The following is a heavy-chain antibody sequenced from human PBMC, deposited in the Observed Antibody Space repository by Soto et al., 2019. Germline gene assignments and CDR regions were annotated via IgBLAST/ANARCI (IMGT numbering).Heavy chain of an antibody. CDR2: IGTAGDT. V-gene: IGHV3-13*01. CDR1: GFTFSSYD. D-gene: IGHD6-19*01. J-gene: IGHJ3*02. Sequence: PGGSLRLSCAASGFTFSSYDMHWFRQPTGEGLEWVSAIGTAGDTHYLGSVKGRFTISRDNGRNSLYLQMNSLRAGDTAVYYCARDPSGWGLDIWGQGTMVTVSS. CDR3: ARDPSGWGLDI.